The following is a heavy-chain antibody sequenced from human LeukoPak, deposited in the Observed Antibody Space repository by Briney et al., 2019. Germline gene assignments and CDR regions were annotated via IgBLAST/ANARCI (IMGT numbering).Heavy chain of an antibody. CDR2: ISAYNGNT. CDR1: GYTFTSYG. CDR3: AREFNILTGYYYVGAFDI. D-gene: IGHD3-9*01. Sequence: ASVKVSCKASGYTFTSYGISWVRQAPGQGLEWMGWISAYNGNTNYAQKLQGRVTMTPDTSTSTAYMELRSLRSDDTAVYYCAREFNILTGYYYVGAFDIWGQGTMVTVSS. J-gene: IGHJ3*02. V-gene: IGHV1-18*04.